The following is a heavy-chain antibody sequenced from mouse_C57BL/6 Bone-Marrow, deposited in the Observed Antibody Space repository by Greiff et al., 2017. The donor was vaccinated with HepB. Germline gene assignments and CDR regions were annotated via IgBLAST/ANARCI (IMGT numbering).Heavy chain of an antibody. V-gene: IGHV3-8*01. CDR1: DYSIPCDY. CDR3: ARWGGTKFDV. CDR2: ISYSGST. Sequence: EVMLVESGPGLAKPSQTLSLTCSFTDYSIPCDYWTWIRKFPGNKLEYMAYISYSGSTYYNPSLKSRLSITRDTSKNQYYLQLNSVTTEDTATYYCARWGGTKFDVWGTGTPVTVSS. D-gene: IGHD4-1*01. J-gene: IGHJ1*03.